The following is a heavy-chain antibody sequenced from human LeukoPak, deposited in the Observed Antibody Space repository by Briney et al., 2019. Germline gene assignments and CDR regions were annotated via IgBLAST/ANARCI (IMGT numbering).Heavy chain of an antibody. D-gene: IGHD6-13*01. J-gene: IGHJ4*02. CDR2: ISSSSSYI. Sequence: PGGSLRLSCAASGFTFSSYSMNWVRQTPGKGLEWVSSISSSSSYIYYADSVKGRFTISRDNAKNSLYLQMNSLRAEDTAVYYCARDQQQLQDFDYWGQGTLVTVSS. CDR3: ARDQQQLQDFDY. V-gene: IGHV3-21*01. CDR1: GFTFSSYS.